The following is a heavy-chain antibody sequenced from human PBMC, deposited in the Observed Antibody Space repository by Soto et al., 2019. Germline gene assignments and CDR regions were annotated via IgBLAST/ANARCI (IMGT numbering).Heavy chain of an antibody. D-gene: IGHD3-3*01. CDR1: GYTFTSYY. Sequence: ASVKVSCKASGYTFTSYYMHWVRQAPGQGLEWMGIINPSGGSTSYAQKFQGRVTMTRDTSTSTVYMELSSLRSEDTAVYYCARGAPQDFWSGYYFDPWGQGTLVTVSS. CDR2: INPSGGST. CDR3: ARGAPQDFWSGYYFDP. V-gene: IGHV1-46*03. J-gene: IGHJ5*02.